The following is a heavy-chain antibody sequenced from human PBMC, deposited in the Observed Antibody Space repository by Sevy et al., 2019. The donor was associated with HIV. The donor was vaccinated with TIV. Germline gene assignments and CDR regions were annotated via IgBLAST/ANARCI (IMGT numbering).Heavy chain of an antibody. CDR2: ISGSGRFT. CDR3: AKGHSSGATCPRDYYYYGMDV. CDR1: EFTFSSYA. D-gene: IGHD2-15*01. Sequence: GGSLRLSCSASEFTFSSYAMSWVRQAPGKGLEWVSSISGSGRFTYYADFVEDRFIISRDNSKNTLSVQMNSLRAEDTAVYYCAKGHSSGATCPRDYYYYGMDVWGQGTTVTVSS. J-gene: IGHJ6*02. V-gene: IGHV3-23*01.